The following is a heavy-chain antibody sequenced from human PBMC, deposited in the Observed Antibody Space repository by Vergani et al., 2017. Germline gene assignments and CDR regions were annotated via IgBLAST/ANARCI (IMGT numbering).Heavy chain of an antibody. CDR3: ARGPILSVVVPAAKLS. V-gene: IGHV1-2*02. J-gene: IGHJ5*02. CDR1: GYTFTGYY. Sequence: QVQLVQSGAEVKKPGASVKVSCKASGYTFTGYYMHWVRQAPGQGLEWMGWINPNSGGTNYAQKFQGRVTMTRDTSISTAYMGLSRLRSDDTAVYYCARGPILSVVVPAAKLSWGQGTLVTVSS. D-gene: IGHD2-2*01. CDR2: INPNSGGT.